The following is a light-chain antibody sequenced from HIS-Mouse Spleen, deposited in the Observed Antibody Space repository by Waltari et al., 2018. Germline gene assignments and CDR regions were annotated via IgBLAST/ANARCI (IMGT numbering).Light chain of an antibody. CDR1: SSDVGRYNL. CDR2: EGS. V-gene: IGLV2-23*01. CDR3: CSYAVSSTWV. Sequence: QSALTQPASVSGSPGQSITISCTGPSSDVGRYNLVSWYQQHPGKAPKLMIYEGSKRPSGVSNRFSGSKSGNTASLTISGLQAEDEADYYCCSYAVSSTWVFGGGTKLTVL. J-gene: IGLJ3*02.